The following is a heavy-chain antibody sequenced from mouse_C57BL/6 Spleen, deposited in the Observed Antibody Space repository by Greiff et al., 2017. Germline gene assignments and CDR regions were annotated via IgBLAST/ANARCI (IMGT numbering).Heavy chain of an antibody. Sequence: EVQLQQSGAELVKPGASVKLSCTASGFNIKDYYMHWVKQRTEQGLEWIGRIDPEDGETKYAPKFQGKATITADTSSNTAYLQLSSLTSEDTAVYYCALITTGSSPGSYYFDYWGQGTTLTVSS. D-gene: IGHD1-1*01. CDR2: IDPEDGET. J-gene: IGHJ2*01. CDR3: ALITTGSSPGSYYFDY. V-gene: IGHV14-2*01. CDR1: GFNIKDYY.